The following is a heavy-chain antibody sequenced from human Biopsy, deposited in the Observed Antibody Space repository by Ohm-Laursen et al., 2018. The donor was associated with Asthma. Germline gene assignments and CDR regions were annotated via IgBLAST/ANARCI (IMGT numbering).Heavy chain of an antibody. V-gene: IGHV4-61*01. CDR1: GGSVSSGSYY. D-gene: IGHD2-15*01. J-gene: IGHJ2*01. CDR2: ISYRGST. Sequence: SDTLSLTCTVSGGSVSSGSYYWSWIRQPPGKGPAGVSYISYRGSTDYNPSLKSRLTISMDTSKNQFSLKLSSVTAADTAVYHCARVPTTLRYFDLWGRGTLVTVSS. CDR3: ARVPTTLRYFDL.